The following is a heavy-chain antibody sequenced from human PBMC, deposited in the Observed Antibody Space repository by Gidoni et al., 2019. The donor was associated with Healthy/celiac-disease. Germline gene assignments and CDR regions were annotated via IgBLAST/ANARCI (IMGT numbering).Heavy chain of an antibody. CDR2: ISGSGGST. Sequence: EVQLLESGGGLVQPGGSLRLSCAASGFPFSGYAMSRVRQAPGKGLEWVSAISGSGGSTYYADSVKGRFTISRDNSKNTLYLQMNSLRAEDTAVYYCAKDEEQWLAVYYFDYWGQGTLVTVSS. D-gene: IGHD6-19*01. CDR3: AKDEEQWLAVYYFDY. CDR1: GFPFSGYA. V-gene: IGHV3-23*01. J-gene: IGHJ4*02.